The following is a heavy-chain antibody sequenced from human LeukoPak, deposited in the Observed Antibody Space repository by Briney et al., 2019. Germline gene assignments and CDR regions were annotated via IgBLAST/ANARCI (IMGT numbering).Heavy chain of an antibody. V-gene: IGHV4-34*01. CDR1: GGSFSGYY. Sequence: SETLSLTCAVYGGSFSGYYWSWIRQPPGKGLEWIGEINHSGSTNYNPSLKSRVTISVDTSKNQFSLKLSSVTAADTAVYYCARIGYSYSRPYFDYWGQGTLVTVSS. J-gene: IGHJ4*02. D-gene: IGHD5-18*01. CDR2: INHSGST. CDR3: ARIGYSYSRPYFDY.